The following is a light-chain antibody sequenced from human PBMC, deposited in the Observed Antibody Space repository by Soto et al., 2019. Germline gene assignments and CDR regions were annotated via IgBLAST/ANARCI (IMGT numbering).Light chain of an antibody. CDR1: ERIYSAY. V-gene: IGKV3-20*01. Sequence: EVVLTQSPGTLSLSRGERATLSCRASERIYSAYLGWYQQKPGQAPRLLIYGTSSRATGIPDRFSGSGSGTDLTITISRLEPEDFEVYYCQQYGNSPITFGQGTRLEIK. CDR3: QQYGNSPIT. J-gene: IGKJ5*01. CDR2: GTS.